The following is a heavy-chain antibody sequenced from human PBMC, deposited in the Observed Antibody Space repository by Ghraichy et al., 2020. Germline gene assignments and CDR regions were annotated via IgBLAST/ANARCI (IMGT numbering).Heavy chain of an antibody. V-gene: IGHV3-48*03. CDR2: ISSSGSTI. D-gene: IGHD3-22*01. J-gene: IGHJ6*02. Sequence: GGSLRLSCAASGFTFSSYEMNWVRQAPGKGLEWVSYISSSGSTIYYADSVKGRFTISRDNAKNSLYLQMNSLRAEDTAVYYCARRLITTPNYYYYYGMDVWGQGTTVTVSS. CDR1: GFTFSSYE. CDR3: ARRLITTPNYYYYYGMDV.